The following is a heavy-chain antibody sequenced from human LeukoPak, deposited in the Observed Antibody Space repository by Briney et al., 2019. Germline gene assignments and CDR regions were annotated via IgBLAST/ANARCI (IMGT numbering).Heavy chain of an antibody. Sequence: SETLSLTCAVYGGSFSGYYWSWIRQPPGKGLEWIGEINHSGSTNYNPSLKSRVTISVDTSKNQFSLKLSSVTAADTAVYYCARGSPLLVAPFPLNDGGKGTRVP. D-gene: IGHD1-1*01. J-gene: IGHJ4*02. V-gene: IGHV4-34*01. CDR2: INHSGST. CDR1: GGSFSGYY. CDR3: ARGSPLLVAPFPLND.